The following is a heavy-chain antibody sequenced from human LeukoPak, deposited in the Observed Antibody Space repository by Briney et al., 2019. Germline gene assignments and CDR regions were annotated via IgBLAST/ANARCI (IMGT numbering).Heavy chain of an antibody. V-gene: IGHV3-21*01. CDR2: ISSSSSYI. D-gene: IGHD3-10*01. Sequence: GGSLRLSCAASGFTLSSYSMNWVRQAPGKGLEWVSSISSSSSYIYYADSVKGRFTISRDNAKNSLYLQMNSLRAEDTAVYYCARGVTMVRGVIPNWFDPWGQGTLVTVSS. J-gene: IGHJ5*02. CDR3: ARGVTMVRGVIPNWFDP. CDR1: GFTLSSYS.